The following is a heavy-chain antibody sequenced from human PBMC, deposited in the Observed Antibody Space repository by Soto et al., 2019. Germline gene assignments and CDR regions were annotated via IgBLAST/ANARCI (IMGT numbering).Heavy chain of an antibody. D-gene: IGHD2-15*01. Sequence: QMQLVQSGPEVKKPGTSVKVSCKASGFTFISSALQWVRQARGQRLEWIGWIVVGSGNTNYAQKFQERVTITRDTSTSTAYLELRSLRSEDTAVYYCAVGYCSGGICYFDYWGQGTLVTVSS. CDR3: AVGYCSGGICYFDY. CDR1: GFTFISSA. J-gene: IGHJ4*02. V-gene: IGHV1-58*01. CDR2: IVVGSGNT.